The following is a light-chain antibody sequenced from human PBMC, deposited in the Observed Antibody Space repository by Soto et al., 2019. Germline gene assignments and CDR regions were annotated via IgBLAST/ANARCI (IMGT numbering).Light chain of an antibody. Sequence: IQMTQFPATLTASVGDRVTITCRASQSTANWLARYQQKPGKAPKVVIYDASSLGSGVPSRFSGSGSGTEFTPTISSLQPDDFATYYCQQYTSFPYSFGQGTKVDIK. CDR2: DAS. J-gene: IGKJ2*03. CDR3: QQYTSFPYS. CDR1: QSTANW. V-gene: IGKV1-5*01.